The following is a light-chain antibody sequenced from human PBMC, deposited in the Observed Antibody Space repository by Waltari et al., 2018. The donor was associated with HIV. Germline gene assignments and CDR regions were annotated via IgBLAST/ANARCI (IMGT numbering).Light chain of an antibody. CDR1: DIGSKT. V-gene: IGLV3-21*02. Sequence: SSVLTQPPSVSVAPGQTARITCGGTDIGSKTVHWYQQKPGQAPLLVVHDDSGRRSGIPERFSGSKSTNTATRTISKVEAGDEADYYCQVWDSSSDHPDVFGTGTKVTVL. CDR2: DDS. CDR3: QVWDSSSDHPDV. J-gene: IGLJ1*01.